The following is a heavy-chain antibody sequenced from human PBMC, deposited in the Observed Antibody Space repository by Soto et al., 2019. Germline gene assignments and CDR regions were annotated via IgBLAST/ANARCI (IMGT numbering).Heavy chain of an antibody. CDR3: ARVSSTWYHYYRMDV. J-gene: IGHJ6*02. CDR2: TSADNSNT. V-gene: IGHV1-18*01. CDR1: GYTFSRYA. Sequence: ASVKVSCKASGYTFSRYAVTWVRQAPGQGLEWMGRTSADNSNTEYAQKFQGRVTMTTDTSTSTAYMELRSLSSDDAAVYFCARVSSTWYHYYRMDVWGQGTKVRVSS. D-gene: IGHD6-13*01.